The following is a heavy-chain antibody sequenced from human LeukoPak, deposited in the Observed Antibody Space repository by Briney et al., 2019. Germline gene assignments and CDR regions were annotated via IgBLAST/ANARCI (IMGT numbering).Heavy chain of an antibody. CDR3: ASEMNYGDHGTTGYYFDY. D-gene: IGHD4-17*01. V-gene: IGHV4-31*03. CDR2: IYYSGST. J-gene: IGHJ4*02. Sequence: SETLSLTCTVSGGSISSGGYYWSWIRQHPGKGLEWIVYIYYSGSTYYNPSLKSRVTISVDTSKNQFSLKLSSVTAADTAVYYCASEMNYGDHGTTGYYFDYWGQGTLVTVSS. CDR1: GGSISSGGYY.